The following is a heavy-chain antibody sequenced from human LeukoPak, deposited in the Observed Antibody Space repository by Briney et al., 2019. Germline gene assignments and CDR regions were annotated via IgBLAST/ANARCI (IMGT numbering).Heavy chain of an antibody. CDR2: IYYSGST. CDR1: GGSISSYY. CDR3: ARDPIYGDLDAFDI. J-gene: IGHJ3*02. D-gene: IGHD4-17*01. Sequence: PSETLSLTCTVSGGSISSYYWSWIRQLPGKGLEWIGYIYYSGSTNYNPSLKSRVTISVDTSKNQFSLKLSSVTAADTAVYYCARDPIYGDLDAFDIWGQGTMVTVSS. V-gene: IGHV4-59*01.